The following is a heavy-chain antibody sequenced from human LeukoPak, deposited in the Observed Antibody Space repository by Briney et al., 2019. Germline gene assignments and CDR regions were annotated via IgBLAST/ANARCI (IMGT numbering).Heavy chain of an antibody. Sequence: LGESLKISCKGSGYSLTTYWISWVRQMPGKGLEWMGRINPSDSYTNYSPSFQGHVTISADKSISTAYLQWSSLKASDTAMYYYARGYTSFDYWGQGTLVTVSS. J-gene: IGHJ4*02. D-gene: IGHD5-24*01. CDR3: ARGYTSFDY. CDR1: GYSLTTYW. CDR2: INPSDSYT. V-gene: IGHV5-10-1*01.